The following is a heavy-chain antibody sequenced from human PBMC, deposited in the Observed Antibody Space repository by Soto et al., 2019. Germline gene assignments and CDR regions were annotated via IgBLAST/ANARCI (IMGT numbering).Heavy chain of an antibody. Sequence: ASVKVSCKGFGYSFMKYGINWVRQAPGQGLEWVGRISPYSGYTHSAQKFHGRLTLTTDTAASTAYMELRILRSADTALYYCAREASVLIPAAQPSRFDSWSQGTLVTVSS. J-gene: IGHJ4*02. V-gene: IGHV1-18*01. CDR3: AREASVLIPAAQPSRFDS. CDR2: ISPYSGYT. CDR1: GYSFMKYG. D-gene: IGHD2-2*01.